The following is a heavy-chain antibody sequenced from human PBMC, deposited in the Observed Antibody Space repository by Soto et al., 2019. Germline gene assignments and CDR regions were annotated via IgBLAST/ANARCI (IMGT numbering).Heavy chain of an antibody. CDR2: IYYSGST. J-gene: IGHJ5*02. V-gene: IGHV4-59*01. D-gene: IGHD3-22*01. CDR1: GGSISSYY. Sequence: LSLTCTVSGGSISSYYWSWIRQPPGKGLEWIGYIYYSGSTNYNPSLKSRVTISVDTSKNQFSLKLSSVTAADTAVYYCARDVYYYDSSGYEYNWFDPWGQGTLVTVSS. CDR3: ARDVYYYDSSGYEYNWFDP.